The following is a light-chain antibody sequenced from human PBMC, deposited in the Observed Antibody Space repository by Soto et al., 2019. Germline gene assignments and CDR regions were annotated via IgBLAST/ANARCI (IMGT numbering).Light chain of an antibody. CDR3: HQYIGYPST. CDR2: GAS. CDR1: QDILNY. J-gene: IGKJ2*01. Sequence: DIQMTQSPSSLSASVGDRVTITCRASQDILNYVAWFQQKPGKAPKSLIYGASNLHGGVPSKFSGSGFGADFTLTIGRLQPEDFATYYCHQYIGYPSTLGQGAKLEIK. V-gene: IGKV1-16*02.